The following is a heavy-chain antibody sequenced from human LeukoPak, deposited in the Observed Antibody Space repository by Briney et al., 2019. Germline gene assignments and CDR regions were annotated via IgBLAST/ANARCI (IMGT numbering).Heavy chain of an antibody. V-gene: IGHV3-30*02. D-gene: IGHD2-15*01. CDR1: GFTFSSYG. CDR3: AKDAPYCSGGSCYSVFDY. CDR2: IRYDGSNK. Sequence: GGSLRLSCAASGFTFSSYGMHWVRQAPGKGREWVAFIRYDGSNKYYADSVKGPFTISRDNSKNTLYLQMNSLRAEDTAVYYCAKDAPYCSGGSCYSVFDYWGQGTLVTVSS. J-gene: IGHJ4*02.